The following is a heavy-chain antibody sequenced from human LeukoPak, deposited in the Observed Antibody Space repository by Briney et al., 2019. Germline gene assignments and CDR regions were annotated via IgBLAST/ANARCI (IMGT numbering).Heavy chain of an antibody. CDR2: VIPILGTT. CDR3: ARDDGSATMGFDS. V-gene: IGHV1-69*05. D-gene: IGHD1-26*01. CDR1: GSTFSRSA. Sequence: VASVKVSCKASGSTFSRSAISWVRQAPGQGLQWMGGVIPILGTTNYAQRFQDRASITTDDSTSTSYMEFRSLRSVDTAVYYCARDDGSATMGFDSWGQGTLVTVSS. J-gene: IGHJ4*02.